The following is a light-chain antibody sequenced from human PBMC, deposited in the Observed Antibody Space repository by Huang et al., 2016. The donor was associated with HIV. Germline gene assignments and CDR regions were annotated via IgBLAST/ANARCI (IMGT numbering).Light chain of an antibody. Sequence: AVQLTQFPPSLSASVGDRVAITCRASQDIGTSLAWYQHKPGKAPKLLISAAFNLQSWISSRFSGDSAGTYFTLFISSLQPEDAATYYCQQLHHYPITFGRGTRLDLK. CDR3: QQLHHYPIT. J-gene: IGKJ5*01. V-gene: IGKV1D-13*01. CDR2: AAF. CDR1: QDIGTS.